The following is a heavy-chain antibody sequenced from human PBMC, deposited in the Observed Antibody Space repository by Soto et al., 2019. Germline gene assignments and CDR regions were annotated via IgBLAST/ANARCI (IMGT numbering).Heavy chain of an antibody. CDR2: INPNNGVT. CDR1: GYTFTDYY. J-gene: IGHJ5*02. CDR3: ARGALTVANWFDP. Sequence: AASVKVSCKASGYTFTDYYMNWVRQAPRQGLEWMGWINPNNGVTNYAQKFQGRVTMTRDTSISTVYMDLIRLRSDDTAVYYCARGALTVANWFDPWGQGTQVTVSS. D-gene: IGHD6-19*01. V-gene: IGHV1-2*02.